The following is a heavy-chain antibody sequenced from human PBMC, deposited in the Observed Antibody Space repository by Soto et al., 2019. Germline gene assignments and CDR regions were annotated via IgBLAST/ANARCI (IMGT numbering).Heavy chain of an antibody. Sequence: EVLLLESGGGLVQPGGSLRLSCAASGFTFSSYAMSWVRQAPGKGLEWVSAISGSGGTTYYADSVKGRFTFSRDNSKNTLSLQMTSLRAVDPVVYYCAKTANGWFSAFDIWGQGTMVTVSS. CDR1: GFTFSSYA. V-gene: IGHV3-23*01. J-gene: IGHJ3*02. CDR2: ISGSGGTT. D-gene: IGHD6-19*01. CDR3: AKTANGWFSAFDI.